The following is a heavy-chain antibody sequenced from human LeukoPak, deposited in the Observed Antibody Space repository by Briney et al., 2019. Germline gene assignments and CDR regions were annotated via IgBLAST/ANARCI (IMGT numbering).Heavy chain of an antibody. V-gene: IGHV1-18*01. CDR2: IGADSGDTHGDT. J-gene: IGHJ2*01. CDR3: ARGSSPYNWYFDL. Sequence: EASVKVSCKASGYRLRNHGISWVRQAPGQGLEWMGWIGADSGDTHGDTHYAEKLQGRVTMTTDTSTDTAYMDLRSLTSDDTALYYRARGSSPYNWYFDLWGRGTLVTVSS. CDR1: GYRLRNHG. D-gene: IGHD4-11*01.